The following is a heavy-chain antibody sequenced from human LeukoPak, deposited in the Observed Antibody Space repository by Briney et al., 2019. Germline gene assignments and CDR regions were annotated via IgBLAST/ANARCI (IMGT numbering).Heavy chain of an antibody. D-gene: IGHD1-26*01. J-gene: IGHJ3*02. V-gene: IGHV4-39*07. CDR3: ARDPTVGATDDAFDI. CDR2: IYYSGST. CDR1: GGSISSSSYY. Sequence: SETLSLTCTASGGSISSSSYYWGWIRQPPGKGLEWIGSIYYSGSTYYNPSLKSRVTISVDTSKNQFSLKLSSVTAADTAVYYCARDPTVGATDDAFDIWGQGTMVTVSS.